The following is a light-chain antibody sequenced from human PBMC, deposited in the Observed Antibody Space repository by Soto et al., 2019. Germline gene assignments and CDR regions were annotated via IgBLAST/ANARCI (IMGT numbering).Light chain of an antibody. CDR1: QALSNY. CDR2: SAS. V-gene: IGKV1-9*01. CDR3: QQLSRYPLT. J-gene: IGKJ4*01. Sequence: DIQLTQSPSVLSASVGDTVTITCRASQALSNYLVWYQQKPGKAPDLLIYSASTLQSGVPSRFSGSGSETEFSLTIRALPPEDFATYYCQQLSRYPLTFGGGTKVDIK.